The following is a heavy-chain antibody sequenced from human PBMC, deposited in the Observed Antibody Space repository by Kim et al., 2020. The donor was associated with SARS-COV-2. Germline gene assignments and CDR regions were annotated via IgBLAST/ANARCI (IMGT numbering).Heavy chain of an antibody. D-gene: IGHD2-8*01. Sequence: YYAASVKGRFTISRENSKNTLYLQMNSLGAEDTAVYYCARVLVFYYYGMDVWGQGTTVTVSS. CDR3: ARVLVFYYYGMDV. V-gene: IGHV3-33*01. J-gene: IGHJ6*02.